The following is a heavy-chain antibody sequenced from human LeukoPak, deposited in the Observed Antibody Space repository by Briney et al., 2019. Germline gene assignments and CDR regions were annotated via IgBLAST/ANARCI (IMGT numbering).Heavy chain of an antibody. V-gene: IGHV3-43*02. D-gene: IGHD6-25*01. CDR2: ISGDGGST. CDR1: GLITDDYA. Sequence: GGSLRLSCAEPGLITDDYAIHWVRQAPGKGLEWVSLISGDGGSTFYADSVRGRFTISRDNSKNPLSLQMSSLRSEDTALYFCVRESEPSGWFDHWGQGTLVTVSS. J-gene: IGHJ5*02. CDR3: VRESEPSGWFDH.